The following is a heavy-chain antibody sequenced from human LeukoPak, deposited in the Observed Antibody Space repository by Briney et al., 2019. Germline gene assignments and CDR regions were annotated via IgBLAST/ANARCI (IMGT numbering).Heavy chain of an antibody. J-gene: IGHJ6*02. V-gene: IGHV1-2*02. CDR2: INPNSGGT. CDR1: GYTFTGYY. Sequence: ASVKVSCKASGYTFTGYYMHWVRQAPGQGLEGMGWINPNSGGTNYAQKFQGRVTMTRDTSIRTAYMELSRLRSDDTAVYYCAGVLLWFGEFPSDYYYGMDVWGQGTTVTVSS. CDR3: AGVLLWFGEFPSDYYYGMDV. D-gene: IGHD3-10*01.